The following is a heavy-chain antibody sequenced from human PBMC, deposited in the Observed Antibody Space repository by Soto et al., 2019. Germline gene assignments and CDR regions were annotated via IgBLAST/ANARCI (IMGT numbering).Heavy chain of an antibody. Sequence: ASVKVSCKASRYTFISYDINWVRQAPGQGLEWMGWMNPSSANTGYAQKFQGRISMTRNTSMNTAYMELNSLTSEDTAVYYCAKGDFWSGYYLYYYYGMDVWGQGTTVTVSS. CDR1: RYTFISYD. D-gene: IGHD3-3*01. CDR3: AKGDFWSGYYLYYYYGMDV. CDR2: MNPSSANT. J-gene: IGHJ6*02. V-gene: IGHV1-8*01.